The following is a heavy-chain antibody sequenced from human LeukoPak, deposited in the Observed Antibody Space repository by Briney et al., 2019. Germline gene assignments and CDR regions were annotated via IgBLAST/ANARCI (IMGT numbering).Heavy chain of an antibody. CDR1: GFTFSSFV. CDR2: ISGSGVYK. J-gene: IGHJ4*02. Sequence: PGGSLRLSCAASGFTFSSFVMSWVRQAPGKGLEWVSSISGSGVYKYYTDSVKGRFTISRDNSKNTLYVQMNSLRAEDTAVYYCAKVSCIGGTCSSFDYWGQGTLATVSS. V-gene: IGHV3-23*01. CDR3: AKVSCIGGTCSSFDY. D-gene: IGHD2-15*01.